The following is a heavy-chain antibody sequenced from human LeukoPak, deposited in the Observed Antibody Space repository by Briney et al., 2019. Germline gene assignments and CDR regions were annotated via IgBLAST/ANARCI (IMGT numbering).Heavy chain of an antibody. CDR1: GYTFTSYG. J-gene: IGHJ4*02. V-gene: IGHV1-18*01. CDR3: AARGYSYGNNIRDY. Sequence: GTSVKVSCKASGYTFTSYGISWVRQAPGQGLEWMGWISAYNGNTNYAQELQGRVTMTTDTSTSTAYMELRSLRSDDTAVYYCAARGYSYGNNIRDYWGQGTLVTVSS. D-gene: IGHD5-18*01. CDR2: ISAYNGNT.